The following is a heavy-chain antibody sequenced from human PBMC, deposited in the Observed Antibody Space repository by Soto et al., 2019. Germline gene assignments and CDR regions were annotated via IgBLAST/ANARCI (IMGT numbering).Heavy chain of an antibody. Sequence: SETLSLTCTVSGGSISSYYWSWIRQPPGKGLEWIGYIYYIGSTNYIPSLKSRVTISVDTSKNQFSLKLSSVTAADTAVYYCARLRSSIAVAGMPYFDYWGQGTLVTVSS. CDR3: ARLRSSIAVAGMPYFDY. CDR1: GGSISSYY. D-gene: IGHD6-19*01. CDR2: IYYIGST. J-gene: IGHJ4*02. V-gene: IGHV4-59*08.